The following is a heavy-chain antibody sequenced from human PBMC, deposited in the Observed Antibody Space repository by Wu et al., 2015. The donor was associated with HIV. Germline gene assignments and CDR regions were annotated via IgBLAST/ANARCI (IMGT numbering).Heavy chain of an antibody. CDR3: ARDLFVRRDSGWYSFGY. CDR1: GYTFISYG. Sequence: QVQLVQSGAEVKKPGASVKVSCKASGYTFISYGVSWVRQAPGQGLEWMGWISVYNGNTNYAQKFQGRVTITADESTSTAYMELSSLRSDDTAVYYCARDLFVRRDSGWYSFGYWGQGTLVTVSS. D-gene: IGHD6-19*01. J-gene: IGHJ4*02. CDR2: ISVYNGNT. V-gene: IGHV1-18*01.